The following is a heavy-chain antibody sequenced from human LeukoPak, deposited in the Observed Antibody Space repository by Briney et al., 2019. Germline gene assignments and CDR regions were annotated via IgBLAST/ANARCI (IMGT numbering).Heavy chain of an antibody. CDR2: ISSSSSYI. CDR3: ARWDNEYCSSTSRYRGGYYFDY. CDR1: GFTFSSYS. D-gene: IGHD2-2*02. Sequence: GGSLRLSCAASGFTFSSYSMNWVRQAPGKGLEWVSSISSSSSYIYYADSVKGRFTISRDNAKNSLYLQMNSLRAEDPAVYYCARWDNEYCSSTSRYRGGYYFDYWGQGTLVTVSS. J-gene: IGHJ4*02. V-gene: IGHV3-21*01.